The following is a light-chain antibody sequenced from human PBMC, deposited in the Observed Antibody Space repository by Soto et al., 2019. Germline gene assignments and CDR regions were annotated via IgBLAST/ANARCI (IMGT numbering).Light chain of an antibody. CDR3: QQDGSSRT. CDR2: GAS. J-gene: IGKJ1*01. V-gene: IGKV3-20*01. Sequence: EIVLTQSPSTLSLSPGERATLSCRASQSVSSRYLALYQQKPGKAPRLLIYGASSRATGNPERFSGSGSGADFTLTISRLDPEDFALYYCQQDGSSRTFGQGTKLEIK. CDR1: QSVSSRY.